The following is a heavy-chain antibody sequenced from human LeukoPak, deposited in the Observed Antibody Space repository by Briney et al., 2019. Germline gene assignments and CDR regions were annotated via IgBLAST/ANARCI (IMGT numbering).Heavy chain of an antibody. CDR2: IYYSGSA. V-gene: IGHV4-39*01. D-gene: IGHD2-21*01. Sequence: SETLSLTCSVSGGSISSNGYYWGWIRQPPGKGLEWIGAIYYSGSAYYNPSLKSRVTISVDTSKNQFSLKVTSVTAADTAVYYCARACGARPYYYFDYWGQGTLVTVSS. CDR1: GGSISSNGYY. CDR3: ARACGARPYYYFDY. J-gene: IGHJ4*02.